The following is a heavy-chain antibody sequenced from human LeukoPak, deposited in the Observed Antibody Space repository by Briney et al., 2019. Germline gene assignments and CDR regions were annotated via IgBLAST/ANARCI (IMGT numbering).Heavy chain of an antibody. V-gene: IGHV3-74*01. CDR3: ARDGWGSSMGY. CDR1: GFIFSSYW. D-gene: IGHD3-10*01. CDR2: IKSDGSST. Sequence: GGSLRLSCAGSGFIFSSYWMHWLRQVPGKGLVWVSRIKSDGSSTSYADSVKGRFTISRDNAKNTLYLQMNSLRAEDTAVYYCARDGWGSSMGYWGQGTLVTVSS. J-gene: IGHJ4*02.